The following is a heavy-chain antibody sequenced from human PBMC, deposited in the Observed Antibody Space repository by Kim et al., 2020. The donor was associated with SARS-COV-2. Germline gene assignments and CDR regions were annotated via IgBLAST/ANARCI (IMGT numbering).Heavy chain of an antibody. D-gene: IGHD2-15*01. V-gene: IGHV4-39*01. Sequence: SRVTISVDTSKNQFSLKLSSVTAADTAVYYCARQFRGGYCSGGSCTFDYWGQGTLVTVSS. J-gene: IGHJ4*02. CDR3: ARQFRGGYCSGGSCTFDY.